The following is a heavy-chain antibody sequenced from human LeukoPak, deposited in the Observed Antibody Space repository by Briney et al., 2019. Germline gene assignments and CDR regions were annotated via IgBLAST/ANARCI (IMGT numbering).Heavy chain of an antibody. Sequence: PGGSLRLSCAASGFAFSNTGMTWVRQAPGKGLEWVSVISGSGGTTYYADSVKGRFTISRDSSKNTVYLQMNSLRAEDTAVYYCAEGSGGLDYWGQGTLVTVSS. CDR3: AEGSGGLDY. J-gene: IGHJ4*02. CDR1: GFAFSNTG. V-gene: IGHV3-23*01. D-gene: IGHD6-19*01. CDR2: ISGSGGTT.